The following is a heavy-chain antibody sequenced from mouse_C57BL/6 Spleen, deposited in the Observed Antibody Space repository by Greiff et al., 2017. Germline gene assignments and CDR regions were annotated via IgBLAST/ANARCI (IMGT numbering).Heavy chain of an antibody. CDR3: ARGETTGTAWFAY. J-gene: IGHJ3*01. CDR1: GYTFTDYY. CDR2: INPNNGGT. Sequence: VQLHQSGPELVKPGASVKISCKASGYTFTDYYMNWVKQSHGKSLEWIGDINPNNGGTSYNQKFKGKATLTVDKSSSTAYMELRSLTSEDSAVYYCARGETTGTAWFAYWGQGTLVTVSA. D-gene: IGHD4-1*02. V-gene: IGHV1-26*01.